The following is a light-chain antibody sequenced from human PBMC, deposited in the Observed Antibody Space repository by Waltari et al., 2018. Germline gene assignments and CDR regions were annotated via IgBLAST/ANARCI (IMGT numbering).Light chain of an antibody. Sequence: QSVLTQPPSVSGAPGQRVTISCTGSGSNIGAGYDVHGYQQLPGKAPKLLIVGTRTRPLGGPDRYFVSQSGTSAALAITGLQAEDEADYYCQSYDTSLSVVFGGGTKLTVL. CDR2: GTR. V-gene: IGLV1-40*01. CDR3: QSYDTSLSVV. J-gene: IGLJ2*01. CDR1: GSNIGAGYD.